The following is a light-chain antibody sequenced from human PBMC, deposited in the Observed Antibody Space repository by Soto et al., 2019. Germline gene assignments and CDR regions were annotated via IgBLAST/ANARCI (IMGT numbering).Light chain of an antibody. Sequence: QSVLTQPPSVSAAPGQKVTISCSGSSSNIGNNYVSWYQQLPGTAPKLLIYENNKRPSGIPDRFSGSKSGTSATLGITGLQTGDEADYYCGTWDSSLPSWVFGGGTKLTVL. J-gene: IGLJ3*02. CDR3: GTWDSSLPSWV. CDR2: ENN. CDR1: SSNIGNNY. V-gene: IGLV1-51*02.